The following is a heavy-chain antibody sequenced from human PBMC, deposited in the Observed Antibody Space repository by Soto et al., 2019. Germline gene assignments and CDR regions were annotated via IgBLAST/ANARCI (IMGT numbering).Heavy chain of an antibody. J-gene: IGHJ4*02. D-gene: IGHD3-3*01. CDR2: ISGSGGST. CDR1: GFTFSSYA. Sequence: GSLRLSCAASGFTFSSYAMSWVRQAPGKGLEWVSAISGSGGSTYYADSVKGRFTISRDNSKNTLYLQMNSLRAEDTAVYYCAMVRFLEWLPFDYWGQGTLVTVSS. CDR3: AMVRFLEWLPFDY. V-gene: IGHV3-23*01.